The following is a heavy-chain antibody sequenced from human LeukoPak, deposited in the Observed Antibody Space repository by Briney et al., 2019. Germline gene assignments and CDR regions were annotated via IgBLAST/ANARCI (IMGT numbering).Heavy chain of an antibody. V-gene: IGHV3-21*01. Sequence: GGSLRLSCAASGFTFSSYSMNWVRQAPGKGLEWVSSISSSSSYIYYADSVKGRFTISRDNAKNSLYLQMNSLRAEDTAVYYFARDVGVVVAASDAFDIWGQGTMVTVSS. CDR2: ISSSSSYI. CDR1: GFTFSSYS. D-gene: IGHD2-15*01. J-gene: IGHJ3*02. CDR3: ARDVGVVVAASDAFDI.